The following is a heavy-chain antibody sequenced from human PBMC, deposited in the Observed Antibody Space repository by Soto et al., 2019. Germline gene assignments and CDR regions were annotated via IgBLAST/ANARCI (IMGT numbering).Heavy chain of an antibody. J-gene: IGHJ6*02. D-gene: IGHD3-3*01. CDR2: ISAGGGSP. CDR3: AKDAVAITIFGVVNYYYYYYGMDV. Sequence: GGSLRLSCAASGFIFNNYAMSWVRQAPGKGLEWVSFISAGGGSPNYADSVKGRFTISRDNSKNMVYLQMNSLRAEDTAVYYCAKDAVAITIFGVVNYYYYYYGMDVWGQGTTVTVSS. V-gene: IGHV3-23*01. CDR1: GFIFNNYA.